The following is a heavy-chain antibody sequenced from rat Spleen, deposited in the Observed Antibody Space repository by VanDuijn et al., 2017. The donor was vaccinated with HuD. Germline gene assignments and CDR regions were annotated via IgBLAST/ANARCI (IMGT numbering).Heavy chain of an antibody. CDR3: AREVYSAPGVMDA. CDR2: IWGDGST. V-gene: IGHV2-1*01. CDR1: GFSLTINS. D-gene: IGHD3-3*01. J-gene: IGHJ4*01. Sequence: QVQLKESGPGLVQPSQTLSLTCTVSGFSLTINSLHWIRVRQPPGKGLEWMGGIWGDGSTGYSSALKSRLSITRDTSKSQVFLKMTSLQTEDTATYYCAREVYSAPGVMDAWGQGASVTVSS.